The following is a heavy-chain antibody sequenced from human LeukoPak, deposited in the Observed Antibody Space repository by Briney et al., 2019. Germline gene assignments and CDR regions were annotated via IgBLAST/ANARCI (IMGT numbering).Heavy chain of an antibody. CDR1: GGTFSRFT. CDR3: ARDQEGFDY. Sequence: SVKVSCKASGGTFSRFTISWVRQAPGQGFEWMGGITPIFGTANFAQKFQGRVSITADESTSTAFMELSSLRSEDTAVYYCARDQEGFDYWGQGTLVTVSS. J-gene: IGHJ4*02. V-gene: IGHV1-69*13. CDR2: ITPIFGTA.